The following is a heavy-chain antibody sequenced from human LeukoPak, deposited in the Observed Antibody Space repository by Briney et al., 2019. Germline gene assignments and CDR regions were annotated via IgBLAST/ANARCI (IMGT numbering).Heavy chain of an antibody. CDR2: ISTDGGDK. Sequence: GGSLRLSCGASGSILSSYAMHWVRQAPGKGLEWGAVISTDGGDKYIADSVKGRFTISRDNSKNTLFLQMNSLRAEDSAIYYCARDQGDNYSSGWYGYYFDYWGQGTLVTVSS. J-gene: IGHJ4*02. CDR3: ARDQGDNYSSGWYGYYFDY. D-gene: IGHD6-19*01. CDR1: GSILSSYA. V-gene: IGHV3-30-3*01.